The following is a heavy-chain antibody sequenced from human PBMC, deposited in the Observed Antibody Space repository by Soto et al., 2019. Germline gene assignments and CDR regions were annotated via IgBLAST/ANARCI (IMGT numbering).Heavy chain of an antibody. CDR1: GGSVSSSSYY. Sequence: QVQLQESGPGLVKPSETLSLTCTVSGGSVSSSSYYWSWIRQPPGKGLEWIGYIYYSGSTNYNPSLKNRVSISVDTSKNQFSLQLSSVTAADTAVYYCARRRGALRILYYYGMDVWGQGTTVTISS. CDR2: IYYSGST. CDR3: ARRRGALRILYYYGMDV. J-gene: IGHJ6*02. D-gene: IGHD1-26*01. V-gene: IGHV4-61*01.